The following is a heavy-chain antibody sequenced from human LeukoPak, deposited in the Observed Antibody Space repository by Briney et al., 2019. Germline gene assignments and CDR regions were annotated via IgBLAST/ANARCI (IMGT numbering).Heavy chain of an antibody. Sequence: GGSLRLSCAASGFTFSSYSMNWVRQAPGKGLEWVSSISSSSSYIYYADSVKGRFTISRDNAKNSLYLQMNSLRAEDTAVYYCASWDIHAMITHTTQSGDYWGQGTLVTVSS. V-gene: IGHV3-21*01. J-gene: IGHJ4*02. CDR1: GFTFSSYS. CDR2: ISSSSSYI. CDR3: ASWDIHAMITHTTQSGDY. D-gene: IGHD3-16*01.